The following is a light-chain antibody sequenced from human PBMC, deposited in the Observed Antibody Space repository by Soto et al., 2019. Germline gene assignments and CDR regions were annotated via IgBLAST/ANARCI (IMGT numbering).Light chain of an antibody. CDR1: SSDVGGYNY. CDR3: SSYTSSSVYA. V-gene: IGLV2-14*01. CDR2: EVS. J-gene: IGLJ1*01. Sequence: QSVLTQPASLSGSPGQSITISCTGTSSDVGGYNYVSWYQQHPGKAPKLMIYEVSNRPSGVSNRFSGSKYGNTASLTISGLQAEDDADYYCSSYTSSSVYAFGTGTKVTVL.